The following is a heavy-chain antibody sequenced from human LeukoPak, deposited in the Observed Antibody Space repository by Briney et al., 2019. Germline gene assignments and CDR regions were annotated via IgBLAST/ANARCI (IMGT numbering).Heavy chain of an antibody. Sequence: GGSLRLSCAASGFTFSSYGMHWVRQAPGKGLEWVAVIWYDGSNKYYADSVKGRFTISRDNSKYTLYLQMNSLRAEDTAVYYCAISLEMATIYYWGQGTLVTVSS. CDR2: IWYDGSNK. J-gene: IGHJ4*02. D-gene: IGHD5-24*01. CDR3: AISLEMATIYY. V-gene: IGHV3-33*01. CDR1: GFTFSSYG.